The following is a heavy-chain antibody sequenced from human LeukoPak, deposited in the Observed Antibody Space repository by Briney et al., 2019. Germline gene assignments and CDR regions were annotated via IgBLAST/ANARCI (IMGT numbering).Heavy chain of an antibody. CDR3: ATSHYYDSSGYPVGLGY. V-gene: IGHV1-2*02. J-gene: IGHJ4*02. D-gene: IGHD3-22*01. CDR1: GYTFTGYY. Sequence: ASVKVSCKASGYTFTGYYMHWVRQAPGQGLEWMGWINPNSGGTNYAQKFQGRVTMTRDTSISTAYMELSRLRSDDTAVYYCATSHYYDSSGYPVGLGYWGQGTLVTVSS. CDR2: INPNSGGT.